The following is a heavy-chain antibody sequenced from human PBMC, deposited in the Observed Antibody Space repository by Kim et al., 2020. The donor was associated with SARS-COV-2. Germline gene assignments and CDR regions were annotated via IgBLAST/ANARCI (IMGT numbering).Heavy chain of an antibody. CDR3: AREVRRAAVNPFDY. Sequence: AQKFQGRVTITADQYTSTAYMELRSLRSDDTAVYYCAREVRRAAVNPFDYWGQGTLVTVSS. V-gene: IGHV1-69*01. D-gene: IGHD6-13*01. J-gene: IGHJ4*02.